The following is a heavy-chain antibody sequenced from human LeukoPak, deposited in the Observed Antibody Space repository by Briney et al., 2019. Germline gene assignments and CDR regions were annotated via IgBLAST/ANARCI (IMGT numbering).Heavy chain of an antibody. CDR3: ARDQDVGRITMIEYAFDI. Sequence: ASVKVSCKASGYTFTGYYMHWVRQAPGQGLEWMGRINPNSGGTNFAQKFQGRVTMTRDTSIGTAYMELSRLRSDDTAVYYCARDQDVGRITMIEYAFDIWGQGTMVTVSS. D-gene: IGHD3-22*01. CDR1: GYTFTGYY. J-gene: IGHJ3*02. CDR2: INPNSGGT. V-gene: IGHV1-2*06.